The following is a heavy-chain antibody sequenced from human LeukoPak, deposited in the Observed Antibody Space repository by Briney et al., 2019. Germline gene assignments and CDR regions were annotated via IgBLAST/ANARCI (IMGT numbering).Heavy chain of an antibody. J-gene: IGHJ4*02. CDR1: GFSLSTSGVG. CDR2: IYWNDDR. V-gene: IGHV2-5*01. Sequence: FGPTLVNPTQTLTLTCTFSGFSLSTSGVGVGWVRQPPGKALEWLALIYWNDDRRYSPALKSRLTITKDTSKNQVVLTMTNMDPVDTATYYCVHKGGCSGGSCYGNWGQGTLVTVSS. D-gene: IGHD2-15*01. CDR3: VHKGGCSGGSCYGN.